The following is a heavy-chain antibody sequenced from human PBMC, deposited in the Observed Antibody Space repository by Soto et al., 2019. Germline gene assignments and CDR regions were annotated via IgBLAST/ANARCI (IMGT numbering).Heavy chain of an antibody. CDR2: ISAYNGNT. CDR1: GYTFASYA. Sequence: QVQLVQSGAEVKKPGASVKVSCKASGYTFASYAISWMRQAPGQGLEWMGWISAYNGNTNYARKPKGRVTVTTDTSTSTASMELTSLTTVATAVYYFARDPPPPDYWAQGALVTVSS. V-gene: IGHV1-18*01. J-gene: IGHJ4*02. CDR3: ARDPPPPDY.